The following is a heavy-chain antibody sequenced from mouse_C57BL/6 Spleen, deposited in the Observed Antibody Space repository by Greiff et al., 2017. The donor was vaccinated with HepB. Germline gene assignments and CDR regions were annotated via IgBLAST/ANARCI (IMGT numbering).Heavy chain of an antibody. CDR2: INPNNGGT. D-gene: IGHD1-1*01. J-gene: IGHJ4*01. V-gene: IGHV1-18*01. CDR3: ARRPTTVVAPYYYAMDY. CDR1: GYTFTDYN. Sequence: VQLQQSGPELVKPGASVKIPCKASGYTFTDYNMDWVKQSHGKSLEWIGDINPNNGGTIYNQKFKGKATLPVDKSSSTAYMELRSRTSEDTAVYYCARRPTTVVAPYYYAMDYWGQGTSVTVSS.